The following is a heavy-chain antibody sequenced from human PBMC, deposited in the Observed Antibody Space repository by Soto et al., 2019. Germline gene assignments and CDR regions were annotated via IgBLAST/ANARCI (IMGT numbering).Heavy chain of an antibody. Sequence: GGSLRLSCAASGFTFSSYGMHWVRQAPGKGQERVAVIWYDGSNKYYVDSVKGRFTISRDNSKNTLYLKMDSLRTEDTAVYYCARDRARGPAAYDFDYWGQGTLVTVSS. J-gene: IGHJ4*02. CDR3: ARDRARGPAAYDFDY. CDR1: GFTFSSYG. D-gene: IGHD2-2*01. V-gene: IGHV3-33*01. CDR2: IWYDGSNK.